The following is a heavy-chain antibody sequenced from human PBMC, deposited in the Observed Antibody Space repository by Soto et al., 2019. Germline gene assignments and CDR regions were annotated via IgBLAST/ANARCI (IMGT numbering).Heavy chain of an antibody. D-gene: IGHD6-19*01. Sequence: SETLSPTCTVSDDSFRGAEYYWSWIRQPLGKGPEWIGYTYYNGDTKYNPALRSQVTMSEDTSKNQFSLRLSSVTAADTAVYFCARGPAYIDGWRTFDLWGRGILVTVYS. V-gene: IGHV4-61*08. CDR3: ARGPAYIDGWRTFDL. J-gene: IGHJ4*02. CDR1: DDSFRGAEYY. CDR2: TYYNGDT.